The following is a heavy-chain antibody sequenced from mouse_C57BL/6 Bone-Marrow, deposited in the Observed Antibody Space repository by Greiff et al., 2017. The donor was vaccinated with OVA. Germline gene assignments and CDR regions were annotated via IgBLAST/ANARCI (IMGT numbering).Heavy chain of an antibody. Sequence: DVQLVESGGGLVQPGGSMKLSCVASGFTFSNYWMNWVRQSPEKGLEWVAQIRLKSDNYATHYAESVKGRFTISRDDSKSSVYLQMNNLRAEDTGIYYCTAITTVVDYWGQGTTLTVSS. J-gene: IGHJ2*01. V-gene: IGHV6-3*01. CDR2: IRLKSDNYAT. D-gene: IGHD1-1*01. CDR3: TAITTVVDY. CDR1: GFTFSNYW.